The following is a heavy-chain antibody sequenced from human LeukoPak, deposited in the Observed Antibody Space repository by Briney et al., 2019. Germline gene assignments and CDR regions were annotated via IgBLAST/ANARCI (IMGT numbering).Heavy chain of an antibody. Sequence: GGSLRLSCAASGFTFSSYWMSWVRQAPGKGLEWVANIKQDGSDKYYVDSVKGRFTISRDNAKNSPYLQMNSLRAEDTAVYYCAKDTSTISVSGTCFDYWGQGTLVTVSS. CDR1: GFTFSSYW. CDR3: AKDTSTISVSGTCFDY. D-gene: IGHD6-19*01. CDR2: IKQDGSDK. J-gene: IGHJ4*02. V-gene: IGHV3-7*01.